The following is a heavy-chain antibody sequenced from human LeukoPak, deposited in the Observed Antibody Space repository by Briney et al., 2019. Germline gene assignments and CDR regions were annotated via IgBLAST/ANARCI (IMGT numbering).Heavy chain of an antibody. CDR2: IYYSGIT. Sequence: PSQTLSLTCTVSGGSISRGDYYGMCIPQPPGKGLEWIGYIYYSGITYYNPSLKSRVTTSVDASKNQYSLKQSSVTAADTAVYYCGRDLRDQGFDPWGQGTLVTVSS. J-gene: IGHJ5*02. D-gene: IGHD2-2*01. CDR1: GGSISRGDYY. CDR3: GRDLRDQGFDP. V-gene: IGHV4-30-4*01.